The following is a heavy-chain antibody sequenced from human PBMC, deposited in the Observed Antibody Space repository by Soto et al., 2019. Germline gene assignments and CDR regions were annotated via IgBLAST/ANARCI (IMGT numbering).Heavy chain of an antibody. CDR3: ARDRGYCSGGTCYSVLDY. J-gene: IGHJ4*02. CDR1: GFTSSTYW. D-gene: IGHD2-15*01. V-gene: IGHV3-7*01. CDR2: IKEDGSEK. Sequence: EVQLVESGGDLVQPGGSLRLSCAASGFTSSTYWMDWVRQAPGKGLEWVAKIKEDGSEKNYVDSVKGRFTISRDNAKTSLYLQMNSLRAGDTAVYYCARDRGYCSGGTCYSVLDYWGQGTLVTVSS.